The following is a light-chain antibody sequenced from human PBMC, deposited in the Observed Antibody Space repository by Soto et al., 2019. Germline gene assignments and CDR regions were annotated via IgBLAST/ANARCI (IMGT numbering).Light chain of an antibody. CDR1: SSNIGNNY. CDR2: DNN. V-gene: IGLV1-51*01. J-gene: IGLJ2*01. Sequence: QSVLTQPPSVSAAPGQKVTISCSGSSSNIGNNYVSWYQQPPGTAPKLLIYDNNKRPSGIPDRFSGSKSGTSATLGITGLQTGDEADYYCGTWDSSLSVVFGGGTQLTVL. CDR3: GTWDSSLSVV.